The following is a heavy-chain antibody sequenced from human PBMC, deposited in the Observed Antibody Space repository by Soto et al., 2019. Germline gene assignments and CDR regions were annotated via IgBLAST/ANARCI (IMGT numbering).Heavy chain of an antibody. CDR2: ISAYNGNT. J-gene: IGHJ6*02. V-gene: IGHV1-18*04. CDR1: GYTFTSYG. D-gene: IGHD6-13*01. Sequence: ASVKVSCKASGYTFTSYGISWVRQAPGQGLEWMGWISAYNGNTNYAQKLQGRVTMTTDTSTSTAYMELRSLRSDDTAVYYCARDSSSSFYYYCMDVWGQGTTVTVSS. CDR3: ARDSSSSFYYYCMDV.